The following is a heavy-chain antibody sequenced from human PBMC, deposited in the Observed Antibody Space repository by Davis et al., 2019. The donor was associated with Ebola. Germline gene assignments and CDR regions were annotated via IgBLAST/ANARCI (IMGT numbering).Heavy chain of an antibody. CDR1: GYTFTSYG. J-gene: IGHJ6*02. V-gene: IGHV1-18*01. D-gene: IGHD3-10*01. CDR3: ARGYGSGSYYYYGMDV. Sequence: ASVKVSCKASGYTFTSYGISWVRQAPGQGLEWMGWISAYNGNTNYAQKLQGRVTMTTDTSTSTAYMELSSLRSEDTAVYYCARGYGSGSYYYYGMDVWGQGTTVTVSS. CDR2: ISAYNGNT.